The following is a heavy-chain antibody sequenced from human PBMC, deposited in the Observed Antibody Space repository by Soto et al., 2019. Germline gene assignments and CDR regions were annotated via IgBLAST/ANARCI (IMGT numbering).Heavy chain of an antibody. Sequence: QIQLVQSGAEVKVPGASVKVSCRASGYIFNNYGITWVRQAPGQGLEWMGFITADNGDTKFAEKLQGRVSMTTDTSTNTAYTELRNLRSDDTALYYCARRTLGSAIGIGDYWGQGTLVTVSS. V-gene: IGHV1-18*01. J-gene: IGHJ4*02. CDR1: GYIFNNYG. CDR3: ARRTLGSAIGIGDY. D-gene: IGHD7-27*01. CDR2: ITADNGDT.